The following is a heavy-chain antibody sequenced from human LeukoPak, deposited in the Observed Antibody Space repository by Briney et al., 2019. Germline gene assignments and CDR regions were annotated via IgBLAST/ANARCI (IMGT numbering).Heavy chain of an antibody. D-gene: IGHD7-27*01. Sequence: GGSLRLSCAVSGFTFSNAWMSWVRQAPGKGLEWVGRIKSKNDGGTTAYTAPVEGRFTISRDDSKDTLYLQMNSLKTEDTAVYYCTTGSLGKVDYWGQGTLVTVSS. CDR2: IKSKNDGGTT. J-gene: IGHJ4*02. CDR1: GFTFSNAW. V-gene: IGHV3-15*01. CDR3: TTGSLGKVDY.